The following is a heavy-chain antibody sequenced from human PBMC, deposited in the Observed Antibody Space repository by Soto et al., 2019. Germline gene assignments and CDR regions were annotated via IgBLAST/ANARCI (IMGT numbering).Heavy chain of an antibody. CDR2: ISYDGSNK. CDR1: GFTFSSYG. CDR3: AKDLKRIAVAHAFDI. J-gene: IGHJ3*02. Sequence: PGGSLRLSCAASGFTFSSYGMHWVRQAPGKGLEWVAVISYDGSNKYYADSVKGRFTISRDNSKNTLYLQMNSLRAEDTAVYYCAKDLKRIAVAHAFDIWGQGTMVTVSS. D-gene: IGHD6-19*01. V-gene: IGHV3-30*18.